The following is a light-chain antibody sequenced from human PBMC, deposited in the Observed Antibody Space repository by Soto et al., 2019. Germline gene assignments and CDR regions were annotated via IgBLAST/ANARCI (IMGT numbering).Light chain of an antibody. CDR1: QGIRNY. Sequence: DIQLTQSPSFLSASVGDRVTITCRASQGIRNYLAWYQQKPGRAPKLLMYIASILQTGVPSRFSGSQAGTEFTLTNSSLQPEDCAPYYCQQVNNYPITFGQGTRLESK. CDR2: IAS. V-gene: IGKV1-9*01. CDR3: QQVNNYPIT. J-gene: IGKJ5*01.